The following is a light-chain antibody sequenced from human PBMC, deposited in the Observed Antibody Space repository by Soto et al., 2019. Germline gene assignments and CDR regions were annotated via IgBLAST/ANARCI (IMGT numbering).Light chain of an antibody. J-gene: IGLJ1*01. V-gene: IGLV2-14*01. CDR2: DVR. Sequence: QSALTQPASVSGSRGQSITISCTGTTSDIGGYNFVSWYQQHPGKAPKLLIYDVRNRPSGVSNRFSGSKSGNTASLTISGLQAEDEADYYCNSYRTISTYVFGSGTKLTVL. CDR1: TSDIGGYNF. CDR3: NSYRTISTYV.